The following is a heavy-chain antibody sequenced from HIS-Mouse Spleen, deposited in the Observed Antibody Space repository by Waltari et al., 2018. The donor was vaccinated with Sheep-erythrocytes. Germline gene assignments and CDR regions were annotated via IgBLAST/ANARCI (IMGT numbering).Heavy chain of an antibody. Sequence: QVQLQESGPGLVKPSQTLSLTCTVSGGSISSGGYYWSWIRQHPGKGLEWIGYIYYSGGTYDNPSLKSRVTISVDTSKNQFSLKLSSVTAADTAVYYCARALIITMVRGVTSNWFDPWGQGTLVTVSS. V-gene: IGHV4-31*03. CDR2: IYYSGGT. D-gene: IGHD3-10*01. J-gene: IGHJ5*02. CDR1: GGSISSGGYY. CDR3: ARALIITMVRGVTSNWFDP.